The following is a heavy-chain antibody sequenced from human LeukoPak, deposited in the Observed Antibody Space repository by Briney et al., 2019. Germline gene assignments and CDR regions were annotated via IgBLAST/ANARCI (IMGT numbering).Heavy chain of an antibody. J-gene: IGHJ6*02. CDR2: IYTSGST. CDR1: GGSISSYY. V-gene: IGHV4-4*07. Sequence: SETLSLTCTVSGGSISSYYWSWIRQPAGKGLEWIGRIYTSGSTNYNPSLKSRVTMSVDASKNQFSLKLSSVTAADTAVYYCARDRDDFRPGAAYYYYGMDVWGQGTTVTVSS. CDR3: ARDRDDFRPGAAYYYYGMDV. D-gene: IGHD3-3*01.